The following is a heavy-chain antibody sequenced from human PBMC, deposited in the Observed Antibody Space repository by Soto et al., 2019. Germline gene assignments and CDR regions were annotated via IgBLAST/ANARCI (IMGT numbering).Heavy chain of an antibody. CDR1: GYSFTSHW. Sequence: GESLKISCKGSGYSFTSHWISWVRQMPGKGLEWMGRIDPSDSYTNYSPSFQGHVTISADKSISTAYLQWSSLKASDTAMYYCARQRRSYGNWFDPWGQGTLVTVSS. J-gene: IGHJ5*02. CDR3: ARQRRSYGNWFDP. V-gene: IGHV5-10-1*01. CDR2: IDPSDSYT. D-gene: IGHD3-16*01.